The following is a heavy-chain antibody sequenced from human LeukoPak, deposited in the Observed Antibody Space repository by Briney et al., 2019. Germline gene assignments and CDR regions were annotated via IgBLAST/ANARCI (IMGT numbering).Heavy chain of an antibody. CDR3: ARDGDYSSSWSGTYYYYYMDV. CDR1: GFTFSSYS. CDR2: ISSSSSTI. Sequence: PGGSLRLSCAASGFTFSSYSMNRVRQAPGKGLEWVSYISSSSSTIYYADSVKGRFTISRDNAKNSLYLQMNSLRAEDTAVYYCARDGDYSSSWSGTYYYYYMDVWGKGTTVTVSS. D-gene: IGHD6-13*01. J-gene: IGHJ6*03. V-gene: IGHV3-48*04.